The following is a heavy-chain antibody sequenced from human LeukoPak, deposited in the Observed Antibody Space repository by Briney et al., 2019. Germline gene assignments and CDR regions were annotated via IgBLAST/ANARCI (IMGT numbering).Heavy chain of an antibody. CDR3: ARVGYCSSTSCSFPFFSYYMDV. D-gene: IGHD2-2*01. V-gene: IGHV4-59*01. CDR2: IYYSGST. J-gene: IGHJ6*03. CDR1: GGSISSYY. Sequence: SETLSLTCTVSGGSISSYYWSWIRQSPGKGLEWIGYIYYSGSTNYNPSLKSRVTISVDTSKNQFSLKLSSVTAADTAVYYCARVGYCSSTSCSFPFFSYYMDVWGKGTTVTVSS.